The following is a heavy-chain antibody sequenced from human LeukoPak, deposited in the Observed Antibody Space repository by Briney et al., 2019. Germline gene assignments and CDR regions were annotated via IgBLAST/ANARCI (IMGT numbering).Heavy chain of an antibody. CDR2: ISGSGGST. J-gene: IGHJ5*02. CDR1: GFTLSSYA. V-gene: IGHV3-23*01. Sequence: GGSLRLSCAASGFTLSSYAMSWVRQAPGKGLEWVSAISGSGGSTYYADSVKGRFTISRDNSKNTLYLQMNSLRAEDTAVYYCAKDRLGSSKLRWFDPWGQGTLVTVSS. CDR3: AKDRLGSSKLRWFDP. D-gene: IGHD6-6*01.